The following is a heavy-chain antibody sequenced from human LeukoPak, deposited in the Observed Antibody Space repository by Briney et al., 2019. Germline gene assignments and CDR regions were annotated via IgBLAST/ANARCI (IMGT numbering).Heavy chain of an antibody. D-gene: IGHD2-2*01. CDR1: GYTFTSYG. Sequence: EASVKVSCKASGYTFTSYGISWMRQAPGQGLEWMGWINVYNGNTNYAQKLQGRVTMTTDTSTSTAYMELRSLRSDDTAVYYCARVPHLHCTTSTCYSDYYYMDVWGKGTTVTVSS. J-gene: IGHJ6*03. CDR2: INVYNGNT. V-gene: IGHV1-18*01. CDR3: ARVPHLHCTTSTCYSDYYYMDV.